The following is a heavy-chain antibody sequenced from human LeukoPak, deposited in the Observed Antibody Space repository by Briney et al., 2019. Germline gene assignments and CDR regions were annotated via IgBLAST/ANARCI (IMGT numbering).Heavy chain of an antibody. CDR2: INPSGGST. J-gene: IGHJ6*03. CDR1: GYTFTSYY. D-gene: IGHD2-2*02. Sequence: ASVKVSCKASGYTFTSYYMHWVRQAPGQGLEWMGIINPSGGSTSYAQKFQGRVTMTRDMSTSTVYMELSSLRSEDTAVYYCARDRLVVVPAAIRGPNYYYYMDVWGKETTVTVSS. V-gene: IGHV1-46*01. CDR3: ARDRLVVVPAAIRGPNYYYYMDV.